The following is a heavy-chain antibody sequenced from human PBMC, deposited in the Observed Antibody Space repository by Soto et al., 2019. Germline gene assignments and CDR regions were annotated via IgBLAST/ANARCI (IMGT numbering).Heavy chain of an antibody. CDR1: GFTFSSYA. CDR2: ISGSGGST. J-gene: IGHJ4*02. V-gene: IGHV3-23*01. Sequence: EVQLLESGGGLVQPGGSLSLSCAASGFTFSSYAMRWVRQAPGKGLEWVSAISGSGGSTYYADSVKGRFTISRDNSKNTRYLQMNSLRAEDTAEYYCARRGSGSYYDYWGQGTLVTVSS. CDR3: ARRGSGSYYDY. D-gene: IGHD1-26*01.